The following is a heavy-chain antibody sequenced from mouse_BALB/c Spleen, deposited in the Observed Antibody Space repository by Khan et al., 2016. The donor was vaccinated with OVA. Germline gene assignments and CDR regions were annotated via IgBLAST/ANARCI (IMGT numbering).Heavy chain of an antibody. D-gene: IGHD1-1*01. CDR3: ARQGPYYGSSWFAY. Sequence: EVQLQESGGGLVQPGGSLKLSCAASGFDFSSYWMSWVRQAPGKGLEWIGEINPDSSTINYTPSLKDKFIISRDNAKNTLYLQMSKVRSEDTALYYCARQGPYYGSSWFAYWGQGTLVTVSA. CDR1: GFDFSSYW. CDR2: INPDSSTI. J-gene: IGHJ3*01. V-gene: IGHV4-1*02.